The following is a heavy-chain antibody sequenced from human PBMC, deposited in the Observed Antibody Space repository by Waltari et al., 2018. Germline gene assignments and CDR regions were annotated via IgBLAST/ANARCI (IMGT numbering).Heavy chain of an antibody. J-gene: IGHJ4*02. Sequence: EVHLLESGGGFMQPGGYLRLFCEVSGFTFIAYAMYWVRQGPGKGPEWVSAISPGGDRTYYADSVKGRFTISRDNSRNTLYLQMNGLRAEDMALYHCAKEGGIVGSGDHWGQGTLVAVSS. CDR1: GFTFIAYA. D-gene: IGHD1-26*01. CDR2: ISPGGDRT. V-gene: IGHV3-23*01. CDR3: AKEGGIVGSGDH.